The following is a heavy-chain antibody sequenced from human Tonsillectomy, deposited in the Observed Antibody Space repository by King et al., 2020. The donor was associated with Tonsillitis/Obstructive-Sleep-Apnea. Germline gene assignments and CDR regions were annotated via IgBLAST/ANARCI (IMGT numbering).Heavy chain of an antibody. CDR2: INHSGST. J-gene: IGHJ4*02. V-gene: IGHV4-34*01. CDR1: GGSFSGYY. D-gene: IGHD1/OR15-1a*01. CDR3: ARGRTGNNGRLFDS. Sequence: VQLQQWGAGLLKPSETLSLTCAVSGGSFSGYYWNWIRQPPGKGLEWIGEINHSGSTNHNPSLKSRVTISVDTSKNQFSLKLSSVTAADTATYYCARGRTGNNGRLFDSWGQGTLVTVSS.